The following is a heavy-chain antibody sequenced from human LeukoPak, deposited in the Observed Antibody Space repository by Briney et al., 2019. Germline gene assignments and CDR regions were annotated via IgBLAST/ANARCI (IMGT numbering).Heavy chain of an antibody. Sequence: GGSLRLSCAASGFTFSDYYMSWIRQAPGKGLEWVSYISSSGSTIYYADSVKGRFTISRDNAKNSLYLQMNSLRAEDTAVYYCAGMYHDFLNWFDPWGQGTLVTVSS. CDR3: AGMYHDFLNWFDP. V-gene: IGHV3-11*01. J-gene: IGHJ5*02. CDR1: GFTFSDYY. D-gene: IGHD3-3*01. CDR2: ISSSGSTI.